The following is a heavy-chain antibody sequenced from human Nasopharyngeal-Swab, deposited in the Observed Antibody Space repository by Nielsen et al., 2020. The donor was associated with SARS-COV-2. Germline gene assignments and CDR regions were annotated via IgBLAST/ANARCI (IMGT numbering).Heavy chain of an antibody. D-gene: IGHD3-10*01. CDR3: AREGPAIWFGEYETSKSGMGV. J-gene: IGHJ6*02. CDR2: IYYSGST. V-gene: IGHV4-59*01. Sequence: WIRQPPGKGLEWIGYIYYSGSTNYNPSLKSRVTISVDTSKNQFSLKLSSVTAADTAVYYCAREGPAIWFGEYETSKSGMGVWGQGTTVTVSS.